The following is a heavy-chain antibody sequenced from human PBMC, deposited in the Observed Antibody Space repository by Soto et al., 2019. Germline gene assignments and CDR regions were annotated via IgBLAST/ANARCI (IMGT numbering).Heavy chain of an antibody. V-gene: IGHV1-18*01. D-gene: IGHD2-15*01. CDR2: ISAYNGNT. Sequence: ASVKVSCKASGYSFTSYGISWVRQAPGQGLEWMGWISAYNGNTNYAQKLQGRVTMTTDTSTSTAYMELRSLRSDDTAVYYCARVGGTVFFFLIIRRPPRSTHFSTRRSSDL. J-gene: IGHJ2*01. CDR3: ARVGGTVFFFLIIRRPPRSTHFSTRRSSDL. CDR1: GYSFTSYG.